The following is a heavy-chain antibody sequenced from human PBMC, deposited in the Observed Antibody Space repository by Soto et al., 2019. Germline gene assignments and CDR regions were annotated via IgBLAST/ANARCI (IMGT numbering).Heavy chain of an antibody. J-gene: IGHJ4*02. Sequence: QVQLVQSGAEVKKPGSSVKVSCKASGGTFSSYAISWVRQAPGQGLEWMGGIIPIFGTANYAQKFQGRVTITADESTSTAYMELSSLRSEDTAVYYCARSIPLANWGWGHYFDYWGQGTLVTVSS. CDR3: ARSIPLANWGWGHYFDY. V-gene: IGHV1-69*12. D-gene: IGHD7-27*01. CDR1: GGTFSSYA. CDR2: IIPIFGTA.